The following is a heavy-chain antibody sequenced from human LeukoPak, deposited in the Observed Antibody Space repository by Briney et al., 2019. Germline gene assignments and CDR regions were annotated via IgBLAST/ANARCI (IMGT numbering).Heavy chain of an antibody. CDR2: ISGGGVST. CDR3: AKDSRTLTGNFDY. J-gene: IGHJ4*02. D-gene: IGHD7-27*01. Sequence: PGGSLRLSCAASGFTFSSFPMSWVRQAPGKGLEWVSVISGGGVSTYYADSVKGRFTISRDNSKNTLYLQMNSLRAEDTAVYYCAKDSRTLTGNFDYWGQGTLVTVSS. V-gene: IGHV3-23*01. CDR1: GFTFSSFP.